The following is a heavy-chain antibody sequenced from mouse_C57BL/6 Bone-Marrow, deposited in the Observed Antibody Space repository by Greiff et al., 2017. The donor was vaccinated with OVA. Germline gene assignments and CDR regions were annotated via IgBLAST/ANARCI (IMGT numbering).Heavy chain of an antibody. V-gene: IGHV4-1*01. CDR2: INPDSSTI. CDR3: ARERTTTVVAHWYFDV. Sequence: EVKVVESGGGLVQPGGSLKLSCAASGIDFSRYWMSWVRRAPGKGLEWIGEINPDSSTINYAPSLKDKFIISRDNAKNTLYLQMSKVRSEDTALYYCARERTTTVVAHWYFDVWGTGTTVTVSS. D-gene: IGHD1-1*01. CDR1: GIDFSRYW. J-gene: IGHJ1*03.